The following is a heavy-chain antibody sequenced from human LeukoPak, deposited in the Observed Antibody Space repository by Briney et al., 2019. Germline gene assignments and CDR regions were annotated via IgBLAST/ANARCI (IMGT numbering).Heavy chain of an antibody. CDR1: GFTFSTYW. V-gene: IGHV3-74*01. CDR2: IKSDGSGA. Sequence: GGSLRLSCAASGFTFSTYWMNWVRHAPGKGLEWVSRIKSDGSGATYADSVKGRFTISRDNAKNTLYLQMNSLRAEDTAVYYCARAYTSDYWGQGTLVTVSS. D-gene: IGHD2-2*02. J-gene: IGHJ4*02. CDR3: ARAYTSDY.